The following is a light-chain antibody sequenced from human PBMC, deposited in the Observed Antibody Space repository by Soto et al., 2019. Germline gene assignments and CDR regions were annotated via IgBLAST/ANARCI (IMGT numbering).Light chain of an antibody. CDR1: NSNVGSNT. CDR3: AAWDDRLNGWV. CDR2: SNN. J-gene: IGLJ3*02. V-gene: IGLV1-44*01. Sequence: QAVVTQPPSASGTPGQRVTISCSGSNSNVGSNTVNWFQQLPGTAPKVLIHSNNQRPSGVPDRFSGSRSGTSASLAISGLQSEDEADYYCAAWDDRLNGWVFGGGTQLTVL.